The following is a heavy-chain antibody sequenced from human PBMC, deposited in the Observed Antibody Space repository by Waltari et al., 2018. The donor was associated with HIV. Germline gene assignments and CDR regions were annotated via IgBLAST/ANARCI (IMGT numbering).Heavy chain of an antibody. CDR3: ARDWPYYFDSSGFD. CDR1: GYSISSGYY. D-gene: IGHD3-22*01. V-gene: IGHV4-38-2*02. Sequence: QVQLQESGPGLVKPSETLSLTCAVSGYSISSGYYWGWIRQPPGKGLEWIGSIYHSGSTVYNPSLKSRVTISVDTSKNQFSLKLGFVTAADTAVYYCARDWPYYFDSSGFDWGQGTLVTVSS. J-gene: IGHJ4*02. CDR2: IYHSGST.